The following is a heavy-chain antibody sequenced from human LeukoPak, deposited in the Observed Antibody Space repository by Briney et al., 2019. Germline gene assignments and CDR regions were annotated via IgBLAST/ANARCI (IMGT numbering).Heavy chain of an antibody. Sequence: SETLSLTCTVSCGYISDNYWSWIRQPPEKGLDWVGYIYYTECTNYNPSLKSRVTISVDTSKNQFSLKLISVTAADTAVYFCAGHYDILTGYDYWGQGTLVTVSS. CDR2: IYYTECT. CDR3: AGHYDILTGYDY. CDR1: CGYISDNY. D-gene: IGHD3-9*01. J-gene: IGHJ4*02. V-gene: IGHV4-59*01.